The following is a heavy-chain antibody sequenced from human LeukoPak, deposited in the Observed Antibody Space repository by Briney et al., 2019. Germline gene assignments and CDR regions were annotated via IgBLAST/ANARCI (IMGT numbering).Heavy chain of an antibody. V-gene: IGHV4-39*01. Sequence: SETLSLTCTVSGGSIRNNNYYWAWIRQPPGKGLEWIGSVYYSGSTYYNPSLKSRVTITVDTSKNQFSLRLTSVTAADTAVYYCASSGSGSYFDYWGQVTLVTVSS. D-gene: IGHD3-10*01. CDR2: VYYSGST. CDR1: GGSIRNNNYY. J-gene: IGHJ4*02. CDR3: ASSGSGSYFDY.